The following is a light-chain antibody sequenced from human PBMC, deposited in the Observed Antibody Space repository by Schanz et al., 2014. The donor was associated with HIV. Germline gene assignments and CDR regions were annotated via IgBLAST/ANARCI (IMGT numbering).Light chain of an antibody. V-gene: IGLV2-18*02. J-gene: IGLJ3*02. Sequence: QSALTQPPSVSGSPGQLVTISCTGTSSDVGGYNRVSWFQQSPGTAPKLMIYEVSDRPSGVPVRFFGSKSGNTASLTVSGLQADDEADYYCSSYGGGDTLLFGGGTKLTVL. CDR3: SSYGGGDTLL. CDR2: EVS. CDR1: SSDVGGYNR.